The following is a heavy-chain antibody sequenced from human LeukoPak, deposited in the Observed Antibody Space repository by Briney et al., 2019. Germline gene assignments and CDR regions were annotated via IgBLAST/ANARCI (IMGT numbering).Heavy chain of an antibody. CDR1: GGSFSGYY. Sequence: PSETLSLTCAVYGGSFSGYYWSWIRQPPGKGLEWIGEINHSGSTNYNPSLKSRVTISVDTSKNQFSLKLSSVTAADTAVYYCARGRQRCSGGSCYSNYYYGMDVWGKGTTVTVSS. V-gene: IGHV4-34*01. J-gene: IGHJ6*04. CDR3: ARGRQRCSGGSCYSNYYYGMDV. D-gene: IGHD2-15*01. CDR2: INHSGST.